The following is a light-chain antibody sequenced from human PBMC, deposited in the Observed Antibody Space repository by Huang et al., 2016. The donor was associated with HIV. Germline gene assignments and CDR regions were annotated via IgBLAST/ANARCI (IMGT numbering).Light chain of an antibody. CDR1: RSVGHY. CDR2: DTS. V-gene: IGKV3-11*01. CDR3: QQRSSGVT. Sequence: IVLTQSPATLSWYPGQRVTLSCRARRSVGHYIAWYQHHPGQSPKLPLYDTSKSATGTPVRFSGSGSGTDFTLTISSLESEDFAVYYCQQRSSGVTFGGGTRVQVK. J-gene: IGKJ4*01.